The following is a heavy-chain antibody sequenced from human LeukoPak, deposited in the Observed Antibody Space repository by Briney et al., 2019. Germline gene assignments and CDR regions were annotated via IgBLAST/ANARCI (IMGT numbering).Heavy chain of an antibody. D-gene: IGHD3-22*01. CDR1: GGSISSGGYY. CDR2: IYYSGST. CDR3: ARDNDSSGYYWDRYWYFDL. J-gene: IGHJ2*01. V-gene: IGHV4-31*03. Sequence: SETLSLTCTVSGGSISSGGYYWSWIRQHPGKGLEWIGYIYYSGSTYYNPSLKSRVNIAVDTSKNQFFLKLSSVTAADTAVYYGARDNDSSGYYWDRYWYFDLWGRGTLVTVSS.